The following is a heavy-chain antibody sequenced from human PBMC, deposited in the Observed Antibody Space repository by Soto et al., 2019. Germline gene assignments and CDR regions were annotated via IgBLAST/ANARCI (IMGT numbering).Heavy chain of an antibody. J-gene: IGHJ5*02. CDR1: GFTFSSYA. D-gene: IGHD3-16*01. CDR3: TSDYDYTSS. V-gene: IGHV3-30-3*01. CDR2: ISYGGSNK. Sequence: SGGSLRLSCAASGFTFSSYAMHWVRQAPGQGLEWVAVISYGGSNKYYADFVKGRFTISRDNSKNMLYLQMNSLRPEDTAVYYCTSDYDYTSSWGQGTLVTVSS.